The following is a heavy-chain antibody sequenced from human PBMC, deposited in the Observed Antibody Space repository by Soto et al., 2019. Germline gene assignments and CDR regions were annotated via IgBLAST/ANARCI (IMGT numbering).Heavy chain of an antibody. Sequence: QVQLVQSGAEVKKPGSSVKVSCKASGGTFSSYAISWVRQAPGQGLEWMGGIIPISDTTNYAQKFQGRVTITADESTSTAYMELSSLRSEDTAVYYCARSQGTSTCLETYYYYYAGMDVWGQGTTVTVSS. V-gene: IGHV1-69*01. J-gene: IGHJ6*02. D-gene: IGHD2-2*01. CDR2: IIPISDTT. CDR3: ARSQGTSTCLETYYYYYAGMDV. CDR1: GGTFSSYA.